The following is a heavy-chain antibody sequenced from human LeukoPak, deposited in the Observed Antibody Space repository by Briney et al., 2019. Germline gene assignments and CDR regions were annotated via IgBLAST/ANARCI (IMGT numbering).Heavy chain of an antibody. CDR2: ISGSGGST. V-gene: IGHV3-23*01. CDR3: AKQFDCRSTSCSSYFQH. J-gene: IGHJ1*01. Sequence: PGGSLRLSCAASGFTFSSYAMSWVRQAPGKGLEWVSAISGSGGSTYYADSVKGRFTISRDNSKNTLYLQMNSLRAEDTAVYYCAKQFDCRSTSCSSYFQHWGQGTLVTVSS. CDR1: GFTFSSYA. D-gene: IGHD2-2*01.